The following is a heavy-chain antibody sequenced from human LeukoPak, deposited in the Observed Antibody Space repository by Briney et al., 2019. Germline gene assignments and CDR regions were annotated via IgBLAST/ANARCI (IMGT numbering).Heavy chain of an antibody. CDR3: AELGITMIGGV. CDR1: GFTFSNYW. V-gene: IGHV3-74*01. Sequence: GGSLRLSCAASGFTFSNYWMHWVRQVPGKGLVCVSRINIDGTSTSYADSVKGRFTISRDNAKNSLYLQMNSLRAEDTAVYYCAELGITMIGGVWGKGTTVTISS. J-gene: IGHJ6*04. D-gene: IGHD3-10*02. CDR2: INIDGTST.